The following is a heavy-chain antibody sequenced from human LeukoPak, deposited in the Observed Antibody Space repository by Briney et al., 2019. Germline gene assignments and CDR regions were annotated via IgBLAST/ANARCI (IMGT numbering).Heavy chain of an antibody. V-gene: IGHV4-34*01. CDR1: GGSFSGYY. J-gene: IGHJ3*02. Sequence: SETLSLTCAVYGGSFSGYYWSWIRQPPGKGLEWIGEINHSGSTNYNPSLKSRVTISVDTSKNQFSLKLSSVTAADTAVYYCARVGVHDAFDIWGQGTMVTVSS. CDR3: ARVGVHDAFDI. CDR2: INHSGST.